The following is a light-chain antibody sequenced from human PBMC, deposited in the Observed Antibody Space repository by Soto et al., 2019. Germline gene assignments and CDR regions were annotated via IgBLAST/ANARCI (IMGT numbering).Light chain of an antibody. CDR3: CSYAGSYVV. V-gene: IGLV2-11*01. CDR2: DVT. Sequence: QSALTQPRSVSGSPGQLVTVSCTGTSSDVGGYNYVSWYRQHPGKAPKLSIYDVTKRPSGVPDRFSGSKSGNTASLTISGLQGEDEADYYCCSYAGSYVVFGGGTKLTVL. J-gene: IGLJ2*01. CDR1: SSDVGGYNY.